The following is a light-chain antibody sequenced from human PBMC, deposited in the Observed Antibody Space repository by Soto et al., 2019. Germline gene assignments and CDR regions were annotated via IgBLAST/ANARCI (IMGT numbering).Light chain of an antibody. CDR1: QSVGDY. J-gene: IGKJ4*01. Sequence: EIVLTQSPATLSLSPGERATLSCRASQSVGDYLAWYQRKPGQPPRLLIYDASKRATRLPARFSGSGSGTGVTLTISSLEPEDFALYYCQQRLKLVTFGGGTEVEIK. CDR2: DAS. V-gene: IGKV3-11*01. CDR3: QQRLKLVT.